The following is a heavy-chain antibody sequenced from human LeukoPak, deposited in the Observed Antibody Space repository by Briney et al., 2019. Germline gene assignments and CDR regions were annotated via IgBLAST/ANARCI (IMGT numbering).Heavy chain of an antibody. CDR2: INAGNGNT. D-gene: IGHD6-13*01. CDR1: GYTFTSYA. CDR3: AREGSSSWYYWFDP. V-gene: IGHV1-3*01. Sequence: ASVKVSCKASGYTFTSYAMHWVRQAPGQRLEWMGWINAGNGNTKYSQKFQGRVTITGDTSASTAYMELSSLRSEDTAVYYCAREGSSSWYYWFDPWGQGTLVTVSS. J-gene: IGHJ5*02.